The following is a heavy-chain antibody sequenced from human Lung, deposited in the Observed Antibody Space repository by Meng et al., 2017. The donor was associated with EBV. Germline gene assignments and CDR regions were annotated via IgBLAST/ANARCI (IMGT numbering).Heavy chain of an antibody. J-gene: IGHJ4*02. CDR2: IRSKANNYTT. CDR3: TSRSF. CDR1: GFPFSGSA. Sequence: EVQLVESGGGLVQPGWSLKLSCAASGFPFSGSAMHWVRQASGKGMEWVGRIRSKANNYTTSFGASVEGRFTISRDDSNNTAYLQMNSLKTEDTAIYYCTSRSFWGQGTLVTVSS. V-gene: IGHV3-73*02.